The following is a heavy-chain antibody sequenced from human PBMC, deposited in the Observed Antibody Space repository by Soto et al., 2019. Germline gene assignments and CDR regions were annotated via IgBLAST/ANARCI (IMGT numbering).Heavy chain of an antibody. CDR2: LNPRNGQT. Sequence: QVQLVQSGAEVKKPGASVKVSCQTSGYNFSAYYFNWVRQAAGQGPEWMGWLNPRNGQTGYVQKFRGRVTMTRDTSMATVYLELSRLTSEDTAIYFCAREPDTSMVDYWGQGTLVTVSS. J-gene: IGHJ4*02. CDR1: GYNFSAYY. CDR3: AREPDTSMVDY. V-gene: IGHV1-8*01. D-gene: IGHD5-18*01.